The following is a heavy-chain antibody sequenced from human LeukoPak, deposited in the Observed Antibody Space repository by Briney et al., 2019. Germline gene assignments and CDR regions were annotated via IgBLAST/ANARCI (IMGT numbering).Heavy chain of an antibody. J-gene: IGHJ4*02. D-gene: IGHD3-22*01. CDR3: ARDLEYYDSTGYRGDYFDY. CDR2: VYSTGGT. V-gene: IGHV4-4*07. CDR1: GGSISHYY. Sequence: SETLSLTCTVSGGSISHYYWTWIRQPAGKGLEWIGRVYSTGGTNYNPSLQSRLTMSVDTSKNQFSLKLTSVTAADTAVYYCARDLEYYDSTGYRGDYFDYWGPGTLVTVSS.